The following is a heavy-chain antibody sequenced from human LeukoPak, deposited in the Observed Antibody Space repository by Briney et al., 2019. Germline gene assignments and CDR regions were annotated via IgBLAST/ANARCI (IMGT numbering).Heavy chain of an antibody. V-gene: IGHV1-69*13. CDR3: ARLKEWAFDI. CDR2: IIPVFGTA. CDR1: GGTFSSYA. D-gene: IGHD3-3*01. J-gene: IGHJ3*02. Sequence: ASVKVSCTAPGGTFSSYAISWVRQAPGQGLEWMGGIIPVFGTANYAQKFQGRVTITADESTSTAYMELSSLRSEDTAVYYCARLKEWAFDIWGQGTMVTVSS.